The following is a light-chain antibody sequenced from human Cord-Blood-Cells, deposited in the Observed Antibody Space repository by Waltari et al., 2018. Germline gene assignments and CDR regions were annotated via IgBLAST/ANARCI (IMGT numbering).Light chain of an antibody. CDR3: CSYAGSSTWV. J-gene: IGLJ3*02. V-gene: IGLV2-23*01. CDR1: SSDVASYNL. CDR2: EGR. Sequence: SALTQPASVSGSPGQSITISCPGPSSDVASYNLVSWYQPHPGKAPKLMIYEGRKRPSGVSNRFSGSKSGNTASLTISGLQAEDEADYYCCSYAGSSTWVFGGGTKLTVL.